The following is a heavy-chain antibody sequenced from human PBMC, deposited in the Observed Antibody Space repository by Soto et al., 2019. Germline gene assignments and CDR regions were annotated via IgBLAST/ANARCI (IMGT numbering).Heavy chain of an antibody. Sequence: SVTLSLTCTVSVGSISSSSYYWGWIRQPPGKGLEWIGSIYYSGSTYYNPSLKSRVTISVDTSKNQFSLKLSSVTAADTAVYYCASSSSGNSSSWYYYGMDVWGQGTTVTVSS. CDR3: ASSSSGNSSSWYYYGMDV. J-gene: IGHJ6*02. CDR2: IYYSGST. V-gene: IGHV4-39*01. CDR1: VGSISSSSYY. D-gene: IGHD6-13*01.